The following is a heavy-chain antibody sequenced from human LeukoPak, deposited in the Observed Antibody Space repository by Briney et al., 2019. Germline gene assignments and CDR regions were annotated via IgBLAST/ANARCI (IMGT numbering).Heavy chain of an antibody. CDR3: AILPRDY. Sequence: SETLSLTCAVYGGSFSGYYWSGIRQPPGKGLEWIGEINHSGSTNYNPSLKSRVTISVDTSKNQFSLKLSSVTAADTAVYYCAILPRDYWGQGTLVTVSS. CDR2: INHSGST. J-gene: IGHJ4*02. CDR1: GGSFSGYY. V-gene: IGHV4-34*01.